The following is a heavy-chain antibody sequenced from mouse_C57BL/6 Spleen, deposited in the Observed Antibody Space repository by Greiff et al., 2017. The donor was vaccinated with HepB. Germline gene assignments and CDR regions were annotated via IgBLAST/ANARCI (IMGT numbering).Heavy chain of an antibody. D-gene: IGHD2-4*01. CDR2: INPGSGGT. Sequence: VQLQQSGAELVRPGTSVKVSCKASGYAFTNYLIEWVKQRPGQGLEWIGAINPGSGGTNYNEKFKGKATLTADKSSSTAYMQLSSPTSEDSAVYFCAGDYDYDEIAYWGQGTLVTVSA. CDR3: AGDYDYDEIAY. J-gene: IGHJ3*01. V-gene: IGHV1-54*01. CDR1: GYAFTNYL.